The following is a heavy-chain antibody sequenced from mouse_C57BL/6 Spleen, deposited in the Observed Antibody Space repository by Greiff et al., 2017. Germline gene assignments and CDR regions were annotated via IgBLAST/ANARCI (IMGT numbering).Heavy chain of an antibody. CDR2: INPNYGTT. D-gene: IGHD1-1*01. CDR1: GYSFTAYN. J-gene: IGHJ4*01. Sequence: EVQLQQSGPELVKPGASVKISCKASGYSFTAYNMNWVKQSNGTSLEWIGVINPNYGTTSYNQKFKGKATLTVDQSSSTAYMQLNSLTSEDSAVYYCARGYYGSSRYYAMDYWGQGTSVTVSS. CDR3: ARGYYGSSRYYAMDY. V-gene: IGHV1-39*01.